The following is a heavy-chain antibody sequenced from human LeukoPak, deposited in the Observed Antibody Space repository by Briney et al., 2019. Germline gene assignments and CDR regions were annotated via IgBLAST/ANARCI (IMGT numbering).Heavy chain of an antibody. Sequence: GGSLRLSCAASGFTFDDFAMHWVRQAPGKGLEWVSLISGDGGTTYYTDSVKGRFTISRDNSNSSLYLQMNSLRAEDSAIYYCAKDRRGGQLWSQTDSWGQGTLVTVSS. CDR3: AKDRRGGQLWSQTDS. CDR1: GFTFDDFA. J-gene: IGHJ4*02. D-gene: IGHD3-16*01. V-gene: IGHV3-43*02. CDR2: ISGDGGTT.